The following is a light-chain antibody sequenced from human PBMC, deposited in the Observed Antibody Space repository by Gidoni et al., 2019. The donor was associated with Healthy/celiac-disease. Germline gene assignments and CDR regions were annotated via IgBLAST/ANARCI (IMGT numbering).Light chain of an antibody. CDR2: AAS. J-gene: IGKJ2*01. V-gene: IGKV1-17*01. CDR1: HGIRND. CDR3: LQHKSYPPMYT. Sequence: DIPMTQSPSSLSASVGDRVTITCRASHGIRNDLGWYQQKPGKAPKRMIYAASSLQSEVPSRFRGSGSGTELTLTISSLKPEDFATYNCLQHKSYPPMYTFGQGTKLEIK.